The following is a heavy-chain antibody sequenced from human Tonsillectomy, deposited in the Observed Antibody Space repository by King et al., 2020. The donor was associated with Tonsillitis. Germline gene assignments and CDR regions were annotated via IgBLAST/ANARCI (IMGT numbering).Heavy chain of an antibody. D-gene: IGHD6-19*01. V-gene: IGHV4-39*01. CDR3: ARIVGGAVAGIDY. CDR1: GGSISSSSYY. CDR2: IYYCGGT. J-gene: IGHJ4*02. Sequence: QLQESGPGLVKASETLSLTCTVSGGSISSSSYYWGWIRQPPGKGLEWIGGIYYCGGTYSNPSLKCRVTISVDTSKNQFSLKLSSVTAADTAVYYCARIVGGAVAGIDYWGQGTLVTVSS.